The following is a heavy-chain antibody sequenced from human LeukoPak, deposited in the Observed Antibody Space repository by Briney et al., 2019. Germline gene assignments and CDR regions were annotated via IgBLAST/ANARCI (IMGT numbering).Heavy chain of an antibody. J-gene: IGHJ6*02. Sequence: GGSLRLSCAASGFAFSSYAMSWVRQAPGKGLEWVSAVSGNGGSTFYADSVKGRVTISRDNSKNTLFLLMNSLRAEDTAVYYCAKGLGSLSYYGVDVWGQGTAVTASS. V-gene: IGHV3-23*01. CDR3: AKGLGSLSYYGVDV. CDR2: VSGNGGST. CDR1: GFAFSSYA. D-gene: IGHD3-16*01.